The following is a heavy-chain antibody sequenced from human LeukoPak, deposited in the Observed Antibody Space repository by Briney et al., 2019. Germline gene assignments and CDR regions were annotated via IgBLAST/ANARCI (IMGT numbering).Heavy chain of an antibody. Sequence: ASVKVSCKASGYTFTSYYMHWVRQAPGQGLEWMGIIDPSGGSTSYAQKFQGRVTMTRDTSTSTVYMELSRLRSDDTAVYYCARGGEQPGDYWGQGTLVTVSS. CDR3: ARGGEQPGDY. J-gene: IGHJ4*02. V-gene: IGHV1-46*01. D-gene: IGHD3-10*01. CDR2: IDPSGGST. CDR1: GYTFTSYY.